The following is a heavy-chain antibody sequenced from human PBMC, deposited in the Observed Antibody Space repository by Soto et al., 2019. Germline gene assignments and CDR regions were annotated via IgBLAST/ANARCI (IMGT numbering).Heavy chain of an antibody. CDR2: ISAYNGNT. CDR1: GDTFTSYG. V-gene: IGHV1-18*04. CDR3: ATHGSGGYRNREY. D-gene: IGHD1-26*01. Sequence: QVQLVQSGAEVTKPGASVKVSGKASGDTFTSYGISWVRQAPGQGLEWIGWISAYNGNTDYAQKLQGRVTMTPDTSTGTAYMELRSVRSDAPSVYYRATHGSGGYRNREYWGQGTLVNVAS. J-gene: IGHJ4*02.